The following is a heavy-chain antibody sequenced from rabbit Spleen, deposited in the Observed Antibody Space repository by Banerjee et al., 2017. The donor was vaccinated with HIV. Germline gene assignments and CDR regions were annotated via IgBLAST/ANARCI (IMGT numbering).Heavy chain of an antibody. CDR2: INAVTGKA. CDR1: GFSFSNKA. V-gene: IGHV1S7*01. J-gene: IGHJ4*01. CDR3: AREGIYDDYGDLRIGYFDL. Sequence: QLKESGGGLVQPGGSLKLSCTASGFSFSNKAVMCWVRQAPGKGLEWIACINAVTGKAVYATWASGRFTISSHNAQNTLYLQLNSLTAADTATYFCAREGIYDDYGDLRIGYFDLWGPGTLVTVS. D-gene: IGHD2-1*01.